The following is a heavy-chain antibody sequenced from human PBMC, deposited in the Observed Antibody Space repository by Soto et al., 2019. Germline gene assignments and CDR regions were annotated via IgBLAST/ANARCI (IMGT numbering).Heavy chain of an antibody. CDR1: GFTFSSYA. V-gene: IGHV3-23*01. Sequence: GGSLRLSCAASGFTFSSYAMIWVRQAPGKGLEWVSTISGSSSSTYYADSVKGRFTISRDNSKSTLFLQMNSLRADDTAVYYCAKDSLMTYFDYWGQGTLVTVSS. D-gene: IGHD2-21*02. CDR3: AKDSLMTYFDY. J-gene: IGHJ4*02. CDR2: ISGSSSST.